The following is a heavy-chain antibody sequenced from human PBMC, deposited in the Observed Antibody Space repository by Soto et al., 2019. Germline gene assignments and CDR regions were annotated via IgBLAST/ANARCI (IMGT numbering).Heavy chain of an antibody. Sequence: SVKVSCKASGDTLSHYGVSWVRQVPGKGLEWMGGTTAILGTRDYAQKFQGRMTITSDESTTTSYMELNGLTSDDTAVYYCAAGDSSDTGDHWGQGTLVTVSS. D-gene: IGHD5-18*01. J-gene: IGHJ4*02. CDR1: GDTLSHYG. V-gene: IGHV1-69*13. CDR3: AAGDSSDTGDH. CDR2: TTAILGTR.